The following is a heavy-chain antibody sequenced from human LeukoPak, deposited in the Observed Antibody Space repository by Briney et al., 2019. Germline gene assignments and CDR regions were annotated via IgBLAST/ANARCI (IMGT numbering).Heavy chain of an antibody. CDR2: IYHSGST. J-gene: IGHJ4*02. CDR1: GGSISSGGYY. Sequence: SETLSLTCTVSGGSISSGGYYWSWIRQPPGKGLEWIGYIYHSGSTYYNPSLKSRVTISVDRSKNQFSLKLSSVTAADTAVYYCARGATPLYPRSFDYWGQGTLVTVSS. CDR3: ARGATPLYPRSFDY. V-gene: IGHV4-30-2*01. D-gene: IGHD2-2*01.